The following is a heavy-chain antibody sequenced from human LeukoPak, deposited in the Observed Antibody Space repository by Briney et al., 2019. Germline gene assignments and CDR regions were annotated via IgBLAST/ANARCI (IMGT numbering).Heavy chain of an antibody. Sequence: GGSLRLSCAASGFTFSIYLMSWVRQAPGGGLEWVSSISGSGGSTYYADSVKGRFTISRDNSKNTLYLQMSSLRAEDTALYYGATKGTTVTTNYFDDWGQGTLVTVSS. CDR2: ISGSGGST. CDR1: GFTFSIYL. V-gene: IGHV3-23*01. J-gene: IGHJ4*02. D-gene: IGHD4-11*01. CDR3: ATKGTTVTTNYFDD.